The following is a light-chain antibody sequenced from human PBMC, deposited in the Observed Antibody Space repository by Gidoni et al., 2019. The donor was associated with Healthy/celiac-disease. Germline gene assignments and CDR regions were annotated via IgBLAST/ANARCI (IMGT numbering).Light chain of an antibody. Sequence: QSALTQPRSLSGSPGQSVTISCTGTSSDVGGYNYVSWYQQHPGKAPKLMIYDVSKRPSGVPDRFSGSKSGNTASLTISGRQAEDEADYYCCSYAGSYSVVFGGGTKLTVL. CDR3: CSYAGSYSVV. CDR1: SSDVGGYNY. J-gene: IGLJ2*01. CDR2: DVS. V-gene: IGLV2-11*01.